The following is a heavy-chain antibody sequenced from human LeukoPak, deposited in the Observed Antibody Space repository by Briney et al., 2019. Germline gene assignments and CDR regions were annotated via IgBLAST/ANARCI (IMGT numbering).Heavy chain of an antibody. CDR3: ARDLGISGWYAPPLGYFDY. CDR2: INTRSGAT. J-gene: IGHJ4*02. V-gene: IGHV1-2*02. CDR1: GYTFTGYY. Sequence: GASVKVSCKASGYTFTGYYMHWVRQAPGQGLEWMGWINTRSGATNHAQNFQGRVTITRDTSMSTTYMEMKRLRSDDTAVYYCARDLGISGWYAPPLGYFDYWGQGTLLTVSS. D-gene: IGHD6-19*01.